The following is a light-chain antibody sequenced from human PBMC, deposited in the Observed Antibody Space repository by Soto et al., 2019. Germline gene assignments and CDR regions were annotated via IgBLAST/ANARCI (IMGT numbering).Light chain of an antibody. CDR1: SSNIGTDD. CDR2: KNN. CDR3: AAWDATLSGYV. Sequence: QSALTQPPSASGTPGQRVTISCSGSSSNIGTDDVFWYLQFPGTAPKLLIYKNNQRPSGVSDRFSGSKSGTSASQAIREHRSEDEADYYCAAWDATLSGYVFGTGTKVTVL. V-gene: IGLV1-47*01. J-gene: IGLJ1*01.